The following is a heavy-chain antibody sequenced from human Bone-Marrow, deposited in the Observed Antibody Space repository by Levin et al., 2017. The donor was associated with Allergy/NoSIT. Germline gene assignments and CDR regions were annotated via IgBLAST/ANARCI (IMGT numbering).Heavy chain of an antibody. D-gene: IGHD3-22*01. CDR3: ARDVDDSGLTGYGMDV. J-gene: IGHJ6*02. CDR1: GFTFSSYT. Sequence: GESLKISCAASGFTFSSYTMNWVRQAPGKGLEWVSCITSGQTYIYYADSVKGRLTISRDDAKNVLYLQINSLRPDDTAVYYCARDVDDSGLTGYGMDVWGHGTTVTVSS. CDR2: ITSGQTYI. V-gene: IGHV3-21*06.